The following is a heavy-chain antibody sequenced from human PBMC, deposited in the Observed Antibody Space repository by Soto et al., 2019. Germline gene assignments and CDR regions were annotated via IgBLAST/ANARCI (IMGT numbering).Heavy chain of an antibody. V-gene: IGHV3-23*01. Sequence: GGSLRLSCAASGFTFSSYAMSWVRQAPGKGLEWVSAISGSGGSTYYADSVKGRFTISRDNSKNTLYLQMNSLRAEDTAVYYCAKDTAGIAVAGGRFDYWGQGTLVTVSS. D-gene: IGHD6-19*01. J-gene: IGHJ4*02. CDR3: AKDTAGIAVAGGRFDY. CDR2: ISGSGGST. CDR1: GFTFSSYA.